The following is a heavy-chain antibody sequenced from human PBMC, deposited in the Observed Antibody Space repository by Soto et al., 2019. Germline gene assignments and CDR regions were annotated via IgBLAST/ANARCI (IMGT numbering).Heavy chain of an antibody. CDR3: ARPARECSSPGCAN. J-gene: IGHJ4*02. D-gene: IGHD2-2*01. CDR1: GLTFSNYW. Sequence: VQLVESGGGLVQPGGSLRLSCVVSGLTFSNYWMSWVRQAPGKGLEWVANINRDGSETYYVDSVKGRFAISRDNIKNSLYLQMTSLRAEDTAVYYCARPARECSSPGCANWGQGTLVTVSS. CDR2: INRDGSET. V-gene: IGHV3-7*01.